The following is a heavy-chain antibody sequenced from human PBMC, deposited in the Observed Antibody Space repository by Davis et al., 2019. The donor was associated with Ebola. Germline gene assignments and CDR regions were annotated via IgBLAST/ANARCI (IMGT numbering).Heavy chain of an antibody. CDR3: ARVGGDGSSHLGGLDS. V-gene: IGHV4-59*11. CDR2: INYSGRT. D-gene: IGHD3-16*01. CDR1: GGSISSHY. Sequence: MPSETLSLTCTVSGGSISSHYWSWVRQSPGKGLEWIADINYSGRTNYNPSLARRVTISIATSKNQFSLNLSSVTAADTAVYYCARVGGDGSSHLGGLDSWGQGTLVTVSS. J-gene: IGHJ4*02.